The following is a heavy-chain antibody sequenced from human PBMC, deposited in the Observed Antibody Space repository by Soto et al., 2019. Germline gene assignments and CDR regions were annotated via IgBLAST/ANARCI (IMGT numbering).Heavy chain of an antibody. V-gene: IGHV3-30*03. CDR3: ATAYYYDSSGYYSYDY. D-gene: IGHD3-22*01. J-gene: IGHJ4*02. CDR2: ISYDGSNK. CDR1: GFTFSSYG. Sequence: PVGSLRLSCAASGFTFSSYGMHWVRQAPGKGLEWVAVISYDGSNKYYADSVKGRFTISRDNSKNTLYLQMNSLRAEDTAVYYCATAYYYDSSGYYSYDYWGQGTLVTVSS.